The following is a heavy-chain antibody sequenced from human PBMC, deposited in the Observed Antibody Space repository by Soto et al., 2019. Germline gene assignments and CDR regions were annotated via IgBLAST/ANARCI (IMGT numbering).Heavy chain of an antibody. V-gene: IGHV3-20*01. CDR3: ARGGGYYYDSSGYYYGPYGMDV. D-gene: IGHD3-22*01. CDR1: GFTFDDYG. Sequence: GESLKISCAASGFTFDDYGMSWVRQAPGKGLEWVSGINWNGGSTGYADSVKGRFTISRDNAKNSLYLQMNSLSAEDTALYHCARGGGYYYDSSGYYYGPYGMDVWGQGTTVTVSS. J-gene: IGHJ6*02. CDR2: INWNGGST.